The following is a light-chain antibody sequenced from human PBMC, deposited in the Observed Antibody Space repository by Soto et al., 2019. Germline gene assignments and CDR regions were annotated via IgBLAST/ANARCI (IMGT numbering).Light chain of an antibody. Sequence: QSVLTQPASVSGSPGQSITISCTGTSGDVGAFDYVSWYQHHPGKAPKLIIFEVRHRPSGVSNRFSGSKSGHTASLTISGLQAEDEADYHCSSYTSTSTPVFGGGTQLTVL. V-gene: IGLV2-14*01. CDR1: SGDVGAFDY. CDR3: SSYTSTSTPV. CDR2: EVR. J-gene: IGLJ2*01.